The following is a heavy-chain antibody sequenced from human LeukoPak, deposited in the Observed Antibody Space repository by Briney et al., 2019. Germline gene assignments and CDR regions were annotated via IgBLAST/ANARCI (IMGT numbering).Heavy chain of an antibody. CDR2: INADNGNT. Sequence: ASVKVSCRASGYTFTTHGITWVRQAPGQGLEWMGWINADNGNTNYTENLQGRVTMARDTSTITAYMELRSLRSGDTAVYYCARGAYYYMDVWGKGTTVTVSS. V-gene: IGHV1-18*01. D-gene: IGHD2-21*01. J-gene: IGHJ6*03. CDR1: GYTFTTHG. CDR3: ARGAYYYMDV.